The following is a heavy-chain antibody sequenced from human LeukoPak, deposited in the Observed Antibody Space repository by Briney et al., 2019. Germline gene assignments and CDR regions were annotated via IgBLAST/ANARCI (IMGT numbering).Heavy chain of an antibody. CDR3: ARGAGNYYFYGMDV. J-gene: IGHJ6*02. D-gene: IGHD3-16*01. V-gene: IGHV4-59*01. Sequence: SETLSLTCTVSGGSISSYFWSWIRQPPGKGLEWIGHIYYSGSTNYNPSLKSRVTVPVDTTKSQFSLELSSVTAADTAVYYCARGAGNYYFYGMDVWGQGTTVTVSS. CDR1: GGSISSYF. CDR2: IYYSGST.